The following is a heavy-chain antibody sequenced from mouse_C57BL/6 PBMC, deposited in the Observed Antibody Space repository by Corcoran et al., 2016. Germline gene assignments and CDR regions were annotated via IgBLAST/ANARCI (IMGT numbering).Heavy chain of an antibody. J-gene: IGHJ4*01. CDR2: IYPGSGNT. D-gene: IGHD2-4*01. CDR3: ASSYDYAPYAMDY. CDR1: GYTFTDYY. Sequence: QVQLKQSGAELVRPGASVKLSCKASGYTFTDYYINWVKQRPGQGLEWIARIYPGSGNTYYNEKFKGKATLTAEKSSSTAYMQLSSLTSEDSAVYFCASSYDYAPYAMDYWGQGTSVTVSS. V-gene: IGHV1-76*01.